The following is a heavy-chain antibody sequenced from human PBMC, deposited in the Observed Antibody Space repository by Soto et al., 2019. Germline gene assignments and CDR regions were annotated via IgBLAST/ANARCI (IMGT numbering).Heavy chain of an antibody. V-gene: IGHV1-18*01. D-gene: IGHD3-10*01. CDR1: GYTFTSYG. Sequence: QVQLVQSGAEVKKPGASVKVSCKASGYTFTSYGISWVRQAPGQGLEWMGWISAYNGNTNYAQKVQGRVTMTTDTVTSTAYMERSSLRSDNTAVYSCAGGEMVRGVNDAFDIWGQGKMVTVSS. CDR2: ISAYNGNT. J-gene: IGHJ3*02. CDR3: AGGEMVRGVNDAFDI.